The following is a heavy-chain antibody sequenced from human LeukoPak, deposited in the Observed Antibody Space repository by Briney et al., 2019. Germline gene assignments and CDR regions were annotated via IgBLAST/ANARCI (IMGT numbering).Heavy chain of an antibody. Sequence: GASVKVSCKATGGSFSSYAISWVRQAPGQGLEWMGGIIPMFGTANYAQNFQGRVTITADESTSTAYMELSSLRSEDTAIYFCTRSYYDLLTGFGDYWGQGTLITVSS. CDR1: GGSFSSYA. CDR3: TRSYYDLLTGFGDY. J-gene: IGHJ4*02. V-gene: IGHV1-69*13. D-gene: IGHD3-9*01. CDR2: IIPMFGTA.